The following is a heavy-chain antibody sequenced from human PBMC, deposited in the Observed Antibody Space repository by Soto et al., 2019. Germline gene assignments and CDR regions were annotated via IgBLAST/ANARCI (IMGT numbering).Heavy chain of an antibody. CDR1: GGSISSGGYY. CDR2: IYYSGST. Sequence: KTSETLSLTCTVSGGSISSGGYYWSWIRQHPGKGLEWIGYIYYSGSTYYNPSLKSRVTISVDTSKNQFSLKLSSVTAADTAVYYCAREDGSGSPNWFDPWSQGTLVTVSS. J-gene: IGHJ5*02. V-gene: IGHV4-31*03. D-gene: IGHD3-10*01. CDR3: AREDGSGSPNWFDP.